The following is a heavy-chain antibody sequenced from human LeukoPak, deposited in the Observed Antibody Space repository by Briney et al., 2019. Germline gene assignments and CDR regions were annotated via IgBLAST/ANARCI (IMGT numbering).Heavy chain of an antibody. V-gene: IGHV4-59*12. J-gene: IGHJ4*02. CDR3: ARTTYYSDSSALDY. CDR2: IYYTGST. D-gene: IGHD3-22*01. CDR1: GGSISSYY. Sequence: PSETLSLTCTVPGGSISSYYWSWIRKPPGKGLEWIGYIYYTGSTNYNPALKSQVTISVDTSKNQFSLKVSSVTAADTAVYYCARTTYYSDSSALDYWGQGTLVTVSS.